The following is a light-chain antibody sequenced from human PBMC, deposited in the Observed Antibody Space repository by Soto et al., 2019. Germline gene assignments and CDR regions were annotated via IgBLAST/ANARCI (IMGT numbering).Light chain of an antibody. Sequence: QSALTQPASVSGSPGQSITISCTGTSSDVGGYSLVSWYQQHPGKSPKLMIYDVNIRPSGVSNRFSGSQSGNTASLTISGLQAEDEADYYCSSYTTPSTRVFGGGTKLTVL. CDR1: SSDVGGYSL. CDR2: DVN. J-gene: IGLJ2*01. V-gene: IGLV2-14*01. CDR3: SSYTTPSTRV.